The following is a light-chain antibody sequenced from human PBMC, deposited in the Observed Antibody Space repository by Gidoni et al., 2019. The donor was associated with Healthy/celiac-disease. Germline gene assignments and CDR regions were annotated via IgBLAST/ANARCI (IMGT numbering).Light chain of an antibody. J-gene: IGKJ1*01. CDR3: QQYNNWVRT. V-gene: IGKV3-15*01. CDR1: ESVSSN. Sequence: EIVMTQSPATLSVSPGERATLSCRASESVSSNLAWYQQKPGQAPRLLIYGASTRATGFPARFRGSGSGTEFTLTISSLQSEDFAVYYCQQYNNWVRTFGQGTKVELK. CDR2: GAS.